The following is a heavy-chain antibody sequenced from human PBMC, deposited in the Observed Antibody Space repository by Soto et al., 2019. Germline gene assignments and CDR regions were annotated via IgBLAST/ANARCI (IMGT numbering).Heavy chain of an antibody. J-gene: IGHJ4*02. CDR2: INSAGTST. CDR1: GFSFNSYW. Sequence: VGSLRLSCAASGFSFNSYWMHWVRQAPGKGLVWVARINSAGTSTDYADSVRGRFTISRDNAKNTLYLQMTSLRAEDTAVYYCARPPGSGWYYFEYWGQGTLVTVSS. D-gene: IGHD6-19*01. CDR3: ARPPGSGWYYFEY. V-gene: IGHV3-74*01.